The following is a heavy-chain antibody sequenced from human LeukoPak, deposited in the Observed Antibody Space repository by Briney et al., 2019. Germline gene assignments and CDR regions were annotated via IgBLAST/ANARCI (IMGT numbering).Heavy chain of an antibody. CDR2: INHSGST. J-gene: IGHJ5*02. Sequence: PSETLSLTCAVYGGSFSGYYWSWIRQPPGKGLEWIGEINHSGSTNYNPSLKSRVTISVDTSKNQFSLKLSSVTAADTAVYYGARRSPQRPYNWFDPWGQGTLVTVSS. CDR1: GGSFSGYY. D-gene: IGHD6-25*01. V-gene: IGHV4-34*01. CDR3: ARRSPQRPYNWFDP.